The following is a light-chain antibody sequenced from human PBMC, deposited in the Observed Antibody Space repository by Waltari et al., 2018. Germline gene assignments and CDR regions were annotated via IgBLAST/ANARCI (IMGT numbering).Light chain of an antibody. CDR1: GSNIGAGYD. CDR2: GVN. Sequence: QSVLTQPPSVSGAPGQRVTLPCTGSGSNIGAGYDPPWYQQLPGKAPRPLIYGVNARPLGVPDRFFGSQSGTSASLAITGLQAEDEGDYYCQSYDTSLSVVFGGGTKLTVL. J-gene: IGLJ2*01. CDR3: QSYDTSLSVV. V-gene: IGLV1-40*01.